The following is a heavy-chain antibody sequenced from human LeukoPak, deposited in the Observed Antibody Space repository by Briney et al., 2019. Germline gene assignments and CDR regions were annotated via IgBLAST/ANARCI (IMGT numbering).Heavy chain of an antibody. J-gene: IGHJ3*02. V-gene: IGHV3-33*01. D-gene: IGHD6-6*01. CDR1: GFTFSSYG. CDR3: ARDLGFSSSSDDAFDI. CDR2: IWYDGSNK. Sequence: GGSLRLSCAASGFTFSSYGMHWVRQAPGKGLEWVAVIWYDGSNKYYADSVKGRFTISRDNSKNTLYLQMNSLRAEDTAAYYCARDLGFSSSSDDAFDIWGQGTMVTVSS.